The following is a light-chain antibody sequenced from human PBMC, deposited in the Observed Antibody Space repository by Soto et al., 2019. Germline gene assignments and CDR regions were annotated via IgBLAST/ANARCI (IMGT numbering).Light chain of an antibody. V-gene: IGKV3-20*01. CDR1: QSVSSSY. Sequence: EIVLTQSPGTLSLSPGERATLSCRASQSVSSSYLAWYQQKPGQAPRLLIYGASSRATGIPDRFSGSGSGIDFTLRISRVEAEDVGVYYCLQALQSPPTFGQGTRLEIK. CDR2: GAS. CDR3: LQALQSPPT. J-gene: IGKJ5*01.